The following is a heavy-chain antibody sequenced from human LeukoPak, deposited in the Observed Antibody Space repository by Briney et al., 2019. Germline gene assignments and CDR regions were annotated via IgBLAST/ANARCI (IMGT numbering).Heavy chain of an antibody. V-gene: IGHV3-66*01. D-gene: IGHD4-23*01. CDR2: IYSGGST. Sequence: GGSLRLSCAASGFTVSSNYMSWVRQAPGKGLEWVSVIYSGGSTYYADSVKGRFTISRDNSKNTLYLQMNSLRAEDTAVYYCARGATVVTIRGAFGIWGQGTMVTVSS. J-gene: IGHJ3*02. CDR3: ARGATVVTIRGAFGI. CDR1: GFTVSSNY.